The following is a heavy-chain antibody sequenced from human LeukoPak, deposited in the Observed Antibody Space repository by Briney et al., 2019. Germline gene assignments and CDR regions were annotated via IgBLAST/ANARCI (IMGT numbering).Heavy chain of an antibody. V-gene: IGHV4-61*08. Sequence: SETLSLTCTVSGGSISSGGYYWSWIRQPPGKGLEWIGYIYYSGSTNYNPSLKSRVTISVDTSKNQFSLKLSSVTAADTAVYYCARHRLHGDYFDYWGQGTLVTVSS. CDR3: ARHRLHGDYFDY. J-gene: IGHJ4*02. CDR1: GGSISSGGYY. D-gene: IGHD4-17*01. CDR2: IYYSGST.